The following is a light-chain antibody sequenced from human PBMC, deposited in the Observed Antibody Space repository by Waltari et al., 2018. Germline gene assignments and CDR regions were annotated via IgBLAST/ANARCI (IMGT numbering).Light chain of an antibody. Sequence: EIVLTQSPGTLSLPPGERATLSCRASQSVSRTLAWYQQKPGQAPRLLIFGASDRATGIPDRFSCGGSVTDFSLIITSLEPEDSAMYYCQHYVRLPATFGQGTKVEIK. CDR2: GAS. V-gene: IGKV3-20*01. CDR1: QSVSRT. CDR3: QHYVRLPAT. J-gene: IGKJ1*01.